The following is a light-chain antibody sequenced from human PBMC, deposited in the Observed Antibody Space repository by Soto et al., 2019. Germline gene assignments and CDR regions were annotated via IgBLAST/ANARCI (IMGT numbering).Light chain of an antibody. V-gene: IGLV2-11*01. Sequence: QSVLTKPRSVSGSPGQSVTISCTGTSSDVGGYNYVSWYQQYPGKAPKLMIYEVSKRPSRVPDRFSGSKSGNTASLTISGVQAEDEADYYCCSYAGRPYVFGTGTKVTVL. CDR2: EVS. CDR3: CSYAGRPYV. J-gene: IGLJ1*01. CDR1: SSDVGGYNY.